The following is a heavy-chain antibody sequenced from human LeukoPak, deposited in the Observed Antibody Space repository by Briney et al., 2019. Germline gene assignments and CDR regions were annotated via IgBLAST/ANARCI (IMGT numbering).Heavy chain of an antibody. J-gene: IGHJ6*03. Sequence: PGKSLRLSCTSSGLSFTFHAMNWVRQAPGKGLEWIAYISQGGGNNHKYYAESVQGRFTISRDNANNSVSLQMDSLRGDDTGVYYCAREAYGHGWKSYHLDLWGRGTTVTVSS. CDR2: ISQGGGNNHK. CDR1: GLSFTFHA. V-gene: IGHV3-48*03. CDR3: AREAYGHGWKSYHLDL. D-gene: IGHD2-21*01.